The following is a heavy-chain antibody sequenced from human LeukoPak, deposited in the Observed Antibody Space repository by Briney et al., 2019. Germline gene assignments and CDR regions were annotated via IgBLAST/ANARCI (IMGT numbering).Heavy chain of an antibody. V-gene: IGHV4-31*11. D-gene: IGHD4-23*01. CDR2: IYYSGST. Sequence: SETLSLTCAVYGGSFSGYYWSWIRQHPGKGLEWIGYIYYSGSTYYNPSLKSRVTISVDTSKNQFSLKLSSVTAADTAVYYCARGPNYGGKIRDWYFDLWGRGTLVTVSS. CDR1: GGSFSGYY. J-gene: IGHJ2*01. CDR3: ARGPNYGGKIRDWYFDL.